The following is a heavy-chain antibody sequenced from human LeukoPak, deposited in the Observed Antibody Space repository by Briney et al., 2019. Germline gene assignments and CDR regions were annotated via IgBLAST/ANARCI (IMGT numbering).Heavy chain of an antibody. CDR1: GFTFNSYS. Sequence: PGGSLRLSCAASGFTFNSYSMHWVRQAPGKGLEWVTAISDDETYKFYADSVKGRFTISRDNSKNTLYLQMNSLRAEDTAVYYCAKPPHFGTTVTYGFAYWGQGTLVTVSS. V-gene: IGHV3-30-3*02. J-gene: IGHJ4*02. CDR2: ISDDETYK. CDR3: AKPPHFGTTVTYGFAY. D-gene: IGHD4-17*01.